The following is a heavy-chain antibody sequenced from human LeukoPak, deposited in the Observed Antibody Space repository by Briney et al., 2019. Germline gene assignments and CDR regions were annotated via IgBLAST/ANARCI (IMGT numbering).Heavy chain of an antibody. D-gene: IGHD6-13*01. CDR1: GGSLSGYY. Sequence: SETLSPTCAVYGGSLSGYYWSWIRQPPGKGLEWIGEINHSGSTNYNPSLKRRVTISVDTSKSQFCLKLSSVTAADPAVYYCARARGIAAAGILNDCGGQGTLVTASS. CDR3: ARARGIAAAGILNDC. CDR2: INHSGST. J-gene: IGHJ4*01. V-gene: IGHV4-34*01.